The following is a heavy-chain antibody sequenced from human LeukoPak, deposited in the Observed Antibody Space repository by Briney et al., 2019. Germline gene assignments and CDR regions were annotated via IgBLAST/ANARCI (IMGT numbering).Heavy chain of an antibody. CDR2: INHSGST. J-gene: IGHJ4*02. CDR3: ARGLRGSYYVY. D-gene: IGHD1-26*01. CDR1: GGSFSGYY. V-gene: IGHV4-34*01. Sequence: SETLSLTCAVYGGSFSGYYWSWIRQPPGRGLEWIGEINHSGSTNYNPSLKSRVTISVDTSKNQFSLKLSSVTAADTAVYYCARGLRGSYYVYWGQGTLVTVSS.